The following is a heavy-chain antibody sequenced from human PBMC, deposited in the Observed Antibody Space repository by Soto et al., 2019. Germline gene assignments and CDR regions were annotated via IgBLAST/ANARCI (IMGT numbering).Heavy chain of an antibody. CDR1: GFTFSRYS. V-gene: IGHV3-21*01. CDR2: ISSTTNYI. CDR3: ARESEDLTPNFDY. Sequence: GGSLRLSCAASGFTFSRYSMNWVRQAPGKGLEWVSSISSTTNYIYYADSMKGRFTVSRDNAKNSVYLDMDSLSAEDTAVYYCARESEDLTPNFDYWGQGTLVTVSS. J-gene: IGHJ4*02.